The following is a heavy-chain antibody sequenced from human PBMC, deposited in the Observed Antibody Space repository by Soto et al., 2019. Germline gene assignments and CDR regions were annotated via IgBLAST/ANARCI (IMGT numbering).Heavy chain of an antibody. D-gene: IGHD3-10*01. CDR3: VKTKLSGTGIYGMDV. Sequence: GGSLRLSCSASGFTFSSYAMHWVRQAPGKGLEYVSAISSNGGSTYYADSVKGRFTISRDNSKNTLYLQMSSLRAEDTAVYYCVKTKLSGTGIYGMDVWGQGTTVTVSS. CDR1: GFTFSSYA. V-gene: IGHV3-64D*08. J-gene: IGHJ6*02. CDR2: ISSNGGST.